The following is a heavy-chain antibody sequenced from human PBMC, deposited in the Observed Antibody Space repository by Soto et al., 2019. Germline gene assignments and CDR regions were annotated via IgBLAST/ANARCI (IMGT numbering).Heavy chain of an antibody. CDR2: INPSGGST. CDR3: ARVRSLYDSSGYPTLFDY. J-gene: IGHJ4*02. V-gene: IGHV1-46*03. CDR1: GYTFTSYY. Sequence: ASVKVSCKASGYTFTSYYMHWVRQAPGQGLEWMGIINPSGGSTSYAQKFQGRVTMTRDTSTSTVYMELSSLRSEDTAVYYCARVRSLYDSSGYPTLFDYWGQGTLVTVSS. D-gene: IGHD3-22*01.